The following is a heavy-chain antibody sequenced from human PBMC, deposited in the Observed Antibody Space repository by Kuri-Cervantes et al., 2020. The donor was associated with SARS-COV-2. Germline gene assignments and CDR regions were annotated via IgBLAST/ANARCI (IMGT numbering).Heavy chain of an antibody. D-gene: IGHD3-10*01. Sequence: SETLSLTCTVSGGSIHSSPYYWGWIRQPPGQGLEWIGSICYSANTYFNPSLKSRVTMSVDTSRNQFSLRLSSVTGADTAVYYCARHDGGYFDYWGQGTLVTVSS. J-gene: IGHJ4*02. CDR3: ARHDGGYFDY. CDR2: ICYSANT. CDR1: GGSIHSSPYY. V-gene: IGHV4-39*01.